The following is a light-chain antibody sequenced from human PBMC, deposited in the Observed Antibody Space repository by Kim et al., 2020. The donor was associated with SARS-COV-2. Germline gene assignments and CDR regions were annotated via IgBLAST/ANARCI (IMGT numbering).Light chain of an antibody. J-gene: IGLJ2*01. Sequence: SVKRTRILSSGHNNYANAWLQQRPGKGHRYLMRVYSDGRHTKGDGIPDRFSGSSSGSEYYLTSSGLQSEDEADYYCQTWGSGIGVFGGGTQLTVL. V-gene: IGLV4-69*01. CDR2: VYSDGRH. CDR1: SGHNNYA. CDR3: QTWGSGIGV.